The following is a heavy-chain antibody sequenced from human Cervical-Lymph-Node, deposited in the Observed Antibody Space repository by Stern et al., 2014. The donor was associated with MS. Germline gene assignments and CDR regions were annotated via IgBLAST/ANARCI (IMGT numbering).Heavy chain of an antibody. CDR3: AKAKAPIVVVPAAPGDY. V-gene: IGHV3-30*18. CDR1: GFTFSSYG. D-gene: IGHD2-2*01. CDR2: ISYDGSNK. J-gene: IGHJ4*02. Sequence: GFTFSSYGMHWVRQAPGKGLEWGAVISYDGSNKYYADSVKGRFTISRDNSKNTLYLQMNSLRAEDTAVYYCAKAKAPIVVVPAAPGDYWGQGTLVTVSS.